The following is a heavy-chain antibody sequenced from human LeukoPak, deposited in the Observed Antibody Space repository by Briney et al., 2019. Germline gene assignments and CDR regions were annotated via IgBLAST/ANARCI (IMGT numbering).Heavy chain of an antibody. Sequence: GESLRLSCAASGFTFSTYEASWVRQAPGKGLEWFASISSSTTYIYYADSLKGRFTISRDDAKNSLYLQMSSLRAEDTAVYYCAREVIGGNSAWGQGTLVTVSS. CDR1: GFTFSTYE. CDR2: ISSSTTYI. CDR3: AREVIGGNSA. V-gene: IGHV3-21*01. J-gene: IGHJ4*02. D-gene: IGHD4-23*01.